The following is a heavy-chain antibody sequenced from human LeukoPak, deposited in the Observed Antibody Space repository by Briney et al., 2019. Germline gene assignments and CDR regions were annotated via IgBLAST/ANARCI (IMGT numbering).Heavy chain of an antibody. CDR3: ARDFWSGYYGPGSFDY. V-gene: IGHV4-39*07. CDR2: INHSGST. D-gene: IGHD3-3*01. J-gene: IGHJ4*02. Sequence: SETLSLTCTVSGVSISSSNSYWSWIRQPPGKGLEWIGEINHSGSTNNNPSLKSRVTISVDTSKNQFSLKLSSVTAADTAVYYCARDFWSGYYGPGSFDYWGQGTLVTVSS. CDR1: GVSISSSNSY.